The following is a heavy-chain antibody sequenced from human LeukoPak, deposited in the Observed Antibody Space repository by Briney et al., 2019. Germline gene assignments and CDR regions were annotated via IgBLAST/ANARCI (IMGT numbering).Heavy chain of an antibody. CDR1: GSRFTGYC. D-gene: IGHD4-17*01. CDR2: LYPDESNA. CDR3: AGGHDYGDYVSAFHL. J-gene: IGHJ3*01. V-gene: IGHV5-51*01. Sequence: GESLRISCKASGSRFTGYCIGWVRQVPGKGLEWMGILYPDESNAIYSPSFQGQVTMSVDKSIDTAYLQWSSLKASDTAMYYCAGGHDYGDYVSAFHLWGQGTMVSVSS.